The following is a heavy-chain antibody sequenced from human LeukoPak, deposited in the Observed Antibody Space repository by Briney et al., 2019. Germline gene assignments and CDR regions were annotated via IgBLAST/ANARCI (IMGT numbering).Heavy chain of an antibody. CDR2: ISNSGST. J-gene: IGHJ6*03. CDR3: ARAQYDGLSTGYTGGFYYMDV. CDR1: GGSIGSSY. Sequence: SETLSLTCTVPGGSIGSSYWSWIRQPTGKGLEWIGYISNSGSTTYSPSLKSRLTISVHMSKNQFSLDLHSVTTADTAVYYCARAQYDGLSTGYTGGFYYMDVWGKGTTVSVSS. D-gene: IGHD3-3*01. V-gene: IGHV4-59*01.